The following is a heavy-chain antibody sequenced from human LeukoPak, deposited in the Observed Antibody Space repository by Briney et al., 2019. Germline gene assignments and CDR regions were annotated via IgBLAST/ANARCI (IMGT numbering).Heavy chain of an antibody. CDR1: GGSISSSGYC. CDR3: ARNSCPSGSCYDNRGYFDY. CDR2: IDYSGNT. D-gene: IGHD2-15*01. V-gene: IGHV4-39*07. J-gene: IGHJ4*02. Sequence: PSETLSLTCTVSGGSISSSGYCWGWIRQPPGKGLEWIGSIDYSGNTNYNPSLKSRITISVDTSKNQFSLKLSSVTAADTAVYYCARNSCPSGSCYDNRGYFDYWGQGTLVTVSS.